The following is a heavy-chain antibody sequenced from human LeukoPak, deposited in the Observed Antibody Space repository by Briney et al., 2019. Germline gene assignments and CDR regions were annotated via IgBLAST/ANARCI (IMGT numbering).Heavy chain of an antibody. CDR1: GGSISTHY. V-gene: IGHV4-59*11. J-gene: IGHJ4*02. CDR3: ATIKRGSIYGYFDF. Sequence: SETLSLTCTASGGSISTHYRSWIRQPPGKGLEWIGYVFDSERTKDNPSLKSRATLSADTSKTQFSLRLTSVTAADSAVYYCATIKRGSIYGYFDFWGQGVPVTVSS. D-gene: IGHD5-18*01. CDR2: VFDSERT.